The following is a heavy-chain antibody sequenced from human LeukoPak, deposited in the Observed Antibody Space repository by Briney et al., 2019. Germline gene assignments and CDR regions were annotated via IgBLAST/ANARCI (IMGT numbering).Heavy chain of an antibody. CDR3: ARWFHRYNYDSGAYSVY. J-gene: IGHJ4*02. V-gene: IGHV3-48*01. CDR1: GFIFTSYS. D-gene: IGHD3-22*01. CDR2: ISSSSSTI. Sequence: GGSLRLSCAASGFIFTSYSMNWVRQAPGKGLEWISYISSSSSTIYYADSVRGRFTISRDNAKNSLYLQMNSLRAEDTAVYYCARWFHRYNYDSGAYSVYWGQGTLVTVSS.